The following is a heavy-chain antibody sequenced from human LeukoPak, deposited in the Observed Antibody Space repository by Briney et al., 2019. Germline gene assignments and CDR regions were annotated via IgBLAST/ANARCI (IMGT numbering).Heavy chain of an antibody. CDR1: GFTFRNYV. D-gene: IGHD3-10*01. CDR2: TSSDLNVK. CDR3: AREGYYGSGSPPSLYFDY. V-gene: IGHV3-30-3*01. J-gene: IGHJ4*02. Sequence: GGSLGLSCAASGFTFRNYVIHWARQAPGKGLEWVAVTSSDLNVKLYADSVKGRFTISRDNSRSTLYLQMNSLRPEDTAIYYCAREGYYGSGSPPSLYFDYWGQGTLVTVSS.